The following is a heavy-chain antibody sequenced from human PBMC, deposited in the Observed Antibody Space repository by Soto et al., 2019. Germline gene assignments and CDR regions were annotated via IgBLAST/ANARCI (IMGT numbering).Heavy chain of an antibody. CDR2: IIPIFGTA. D-gene: IGHD4-17*01. CDR1: GGTFSSYA. V-gene: IGHV1-69*06. J-gene: IGHJ4*02. Sequence: GASVKVSCKASGGTFSSYAISWVRQAPGQGLEWMGGIIPIFGTANYAQKFQGRVTITADKSTSTAYMELSSLRSEDTAVYYCASPLLGYGDYVTYFDYWGQGTLVTVSS. CDR3: ASPLLGYGDYVTYFDY.